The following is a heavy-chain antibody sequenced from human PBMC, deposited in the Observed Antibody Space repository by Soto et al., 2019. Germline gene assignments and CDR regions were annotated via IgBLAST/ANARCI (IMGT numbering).Heavy chain of an antibody. J-gene: IGHJ4*02. CDR3: ARVGGARAATLFDC. Sequence: ASVKVSYKASGGTFSSYTISWVRQAPGQGLEWMGRIIPILGIANYAQKLQGRVTMTTDTPTSTAYMELRSLSSDDTAVYSCARVGGARAATLFDCLGQGTLVTVAS. CDR1: GGTFSSYT. CDR2: IIPILGIA. D-gene: IGHD2-15*01. V-gene: IGHV1-69*02.